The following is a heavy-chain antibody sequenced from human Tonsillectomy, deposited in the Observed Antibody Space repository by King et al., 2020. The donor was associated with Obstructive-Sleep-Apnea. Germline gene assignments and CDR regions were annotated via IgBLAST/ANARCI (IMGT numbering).Heavy chain of an antibody. Sequence: VQLVESGGGLVKPGGSLRLSWAASGFTFSSYSMNWFRQAPGKGLEWVSSVCVSISYIYYADSLKGRFTISRDNAKHSLYLQMNSLRAEDTAVYYCASIGYDSSGYAFYGMDVWGQGTTVTVSS. CDR1: GFTFSSYS. J-gene: IGHJ6*02. D-gene: IGHD3-22*01. CDR3: ASIGYDSSGYAFYGMDV. V-gene: IGHV3-21*01. CDR2: VCVSISYI.